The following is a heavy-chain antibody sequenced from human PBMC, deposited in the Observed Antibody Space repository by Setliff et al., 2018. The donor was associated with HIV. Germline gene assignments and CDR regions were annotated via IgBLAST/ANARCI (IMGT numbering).Heavy chain of an antibody. Sequence: SETLSLTCAVYGGSFSGYYWSWIRQPPGKGLEWIGEINHSGSTNYNPSLKSRVTISVDTSNNQFSLKLNSVTAADTAVYYCARADRYCSSTSCYGRGLDYWGQGTLVTVSS. V-gene: IGHV4-34*01. CDR3: ARADRYCSSTSCYGRGLDY. CDR2: INHSGST. D-gene: IGHD2-2*01. J-gene: IGHJ4*02. CDR1: GGSFSGYY.